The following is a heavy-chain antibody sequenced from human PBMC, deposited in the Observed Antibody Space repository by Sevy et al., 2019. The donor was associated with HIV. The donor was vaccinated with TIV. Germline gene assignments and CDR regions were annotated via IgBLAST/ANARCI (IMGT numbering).Heavy chain of an antibody. V-gene: IGHV3-15*01. CDR3: TTIGDRLGELALDY. CDR1: EFIFSNAW. D-gene: IGHD3-16*02. Sequence: GGSLRLSCVASEFIFSNAWMTWVRQAPGGGLEWVDRIKSKTDRGTTDYAAPVKGRFTISRDDSKNTLYLQMNSLKTEYTAVYYCTTIGDRLGELALDYWGQGTLVTVSS. J-gene: IGHJ4*02. CDR2: IKSKTDRGTT.